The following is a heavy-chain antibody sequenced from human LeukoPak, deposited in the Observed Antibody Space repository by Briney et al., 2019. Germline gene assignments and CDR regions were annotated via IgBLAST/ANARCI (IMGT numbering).Heavy chain of an antibody. CDR2: ISNDGSNK. Sequence: GGSLRLSCAASGFTFNSYAMHWVRQAPGKGLEWVVVISNDGSNKYYADSVKGRFTISRGNSKNTLYLQMNSLRAEDTAVYYCARGAYDFWSAYYSPFDYWGQGTLVTVSS. CDR1: GFTFNSYA. D-gene: IGHD3-3*01. J-gene: IGHJ4*02. V-gene: IGHV3-30-3*01. CDR3: ARGAYDFWSAYYSPFDY.